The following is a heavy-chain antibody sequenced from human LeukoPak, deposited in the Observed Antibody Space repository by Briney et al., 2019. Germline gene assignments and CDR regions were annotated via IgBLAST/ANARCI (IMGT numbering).Heavy chain of an antibody. V-gene: IGHV3-30-3*01. J-gene: IGHJ6*02. CDR2: ISYDGSNK. CDR1: GVTFSSYA. CDR3: ARRIAAAGTDYGMDV. D-gene: IGHD6-13*01. Sequence: PGGSLRLSCAASGVTFSSYAMHWVRQAPGKGLEWVAVISYDGSNKYYADSVKGRFTISRDNSKNTLYLQMNSLRAEDTAVYYCARRIAAAGTDYGMDVWGQGTTVTVSS.